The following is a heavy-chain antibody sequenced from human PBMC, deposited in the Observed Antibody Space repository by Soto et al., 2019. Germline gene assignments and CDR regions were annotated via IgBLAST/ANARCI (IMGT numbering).Heavy chain of an antibody. D-gene: IGHD3-22*01. J-gene: IGHJ4*02. CDR2: ISGGATTT. V-gene: IGHV3-48*01. Sequence: PGGSLRLSCAASGFTFSHFSMNWVRQAPGKGLEWVSYISGGATTTYYADSVRGRITISRDNAEKSLFLQMNSLRAEDTASYYCVKDYYSDSNGSHFDYWGQGTLVTVSS. CDR3: VKDYYSDSNGSHFDY. CDR1: GFTFSHFS.